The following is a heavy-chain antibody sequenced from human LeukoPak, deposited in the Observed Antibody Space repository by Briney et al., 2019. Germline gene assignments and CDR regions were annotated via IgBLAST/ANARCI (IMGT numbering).Heavy chain of an antibody. CDR3: GSRLIDC. CDR1: GGSISSYY. CDR2: IYYSGST. V-gene: IGHV4-59*12. D-gene: IGHD3-10*01. Sequence: PSETLSLTCTVSGGSISSYYWSWIRQPPGKGLEWIGYIYYSGSTNYNPSLKSRVTISVDTSKNQFSLKLTSVTAADTAVYGSGSRLIDCWGQGTLVTISS. J-gene: IGHJ4*02.